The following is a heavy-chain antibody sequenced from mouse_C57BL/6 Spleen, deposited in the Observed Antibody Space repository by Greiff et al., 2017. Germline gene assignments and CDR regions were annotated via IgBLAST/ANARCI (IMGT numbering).Heavy chain of an antibody. CDR3: ARRSYGNYQYDLDY. Sequence: QVQLKQSGAELVMPGASVKLSCKASGYTFTSYWMHWVKQRPGQGLEWIGEIDPSDSYTNSNQKFKGKSTLTVDKSSSTAYMQLSSLTSEDSAVYYCARRSYGNYQYDLDYWGQGTTLTVSS. CDR2: IDPSDSYT. D-gene: IGHD2-1*01. CDR1: GYTFTSYW. J-gene: IGHJ2*01. V-gene: IGHV1-69*01.